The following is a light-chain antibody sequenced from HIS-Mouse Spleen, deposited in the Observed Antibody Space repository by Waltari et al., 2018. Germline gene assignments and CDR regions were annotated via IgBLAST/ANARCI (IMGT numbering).Light chain of an antibody. CDR1: SGSIASNY. CDR2: EDN. CDR3: QSYDSSNHRV. J-gene: IGLJ3*02. Sequence: NFMLTQPHSVSESPGKTVTISCTRSSGSIASNYVQLYQQRPGSAPTTVIYEDNQRPSGVPDRFSGSIDSSSNSASLTISGLKTEDEADYYCQSYDSSNHRVFGGGTKLTVL. V-gene: IGLV6-57*04.